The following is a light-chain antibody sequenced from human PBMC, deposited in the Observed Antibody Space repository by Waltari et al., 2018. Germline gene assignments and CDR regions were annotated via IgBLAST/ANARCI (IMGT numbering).Light chain of an antibody. V-gene: IGLV1-44*01. Sequence: QSVLTQPPSASGTPGQRVTISCSGTSSNLGNNVVNWYQQVPGTAPKLLLYRNEWRPAGVPDRFSASKSGTSASLAISGLQSEDEAEYYCASWDDSLNGHWVFGGGTKVTVL. CDR3: ASWDDSLNGHWV. CDR2: RNE. CDR1: SSNLGNNV. J-gene: IGLJ3*02.